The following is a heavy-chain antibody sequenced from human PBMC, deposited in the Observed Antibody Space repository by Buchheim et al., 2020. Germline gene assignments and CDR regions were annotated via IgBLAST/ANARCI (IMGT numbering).Heavy chain of an antibody. CDR1: GGSISGGSYY. CDR3: ARGYYDFWSGYYLFGWFDP. J-gene: IGHJ5*02. CDR2: IYTSGSP. D-gene: IGHD3-3*01. V-gene: IGHV4-61*02. Sequence: QVQLQESGPGLVKPSQTLSLTCTVSGGSISGGSYYWSWIRQPAGKGLEWIGRIYTSGSPNYNPSLKSRVTISVDTSKNQFSLKLSSVTAADTAVYYCARGYYDFWSGYYLFGWFDPWGQGTL.